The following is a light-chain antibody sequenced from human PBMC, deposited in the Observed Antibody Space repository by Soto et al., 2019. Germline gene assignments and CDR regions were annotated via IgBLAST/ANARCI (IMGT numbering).Light chain of an antibody. CDR2: DVN. V-gene: IGLV2-23*02. Sequence: QAVVTQPASVSGSPGQSITISCTGTSSDVGTYNLVSWYQHHPGKAPKVLIYDVNKRPSGVSNRFSASKTGKTASLTISGLQAEDESDYYCCSYAGNITWVFGGGTKLTVL. J-gene: IGLJ3*02. CDR3: CSYAGNITWV. CDR1: SSDVGTYNL.